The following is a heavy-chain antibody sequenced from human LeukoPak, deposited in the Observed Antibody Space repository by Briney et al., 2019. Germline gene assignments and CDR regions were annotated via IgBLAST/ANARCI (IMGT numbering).Heavy chain of an antibody. CDR3: ARERSVAGPDDAFDI. CDR2: IWYDGSNK. J-gene: IGHJ3*02. V-gene: IGHV3-33*01. D-gene: IGHD6-19*01. Sequence: GGSLRLSCAASGFTFSSYGMHWVRQAPGTGLEWVAVIWYDGSNKYYADSVKGRFTISRDNSKNTLYLQMNSLRAEDTAVYYCARERSVAGPDDAFDIWGQGTMVTVSS. CDR1: GFTFSSYG.